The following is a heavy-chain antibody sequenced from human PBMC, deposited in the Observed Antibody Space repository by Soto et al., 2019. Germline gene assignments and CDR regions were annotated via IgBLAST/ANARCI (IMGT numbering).Heavy chain of an antibody. CDR1: GFTLSTYW. D-gene: IGHD2-15*01. Sequence: EVQLVESGGGLVQPGGSLRRSCAASGFTLSTYWMHWVRQVPGKGLVWVSRISSGGTYTNYADSVKGRFTISRDSARNTLFLQMNYLTGEDTAVYDCARTFVDGMAGFGPWGQGTLVTVSS. V-gene: IGHV3-74*01. J-gene: IGHJ5*02. CDR3: ARTFVDGMAGFGP. CDR2: ISSGGTYT.